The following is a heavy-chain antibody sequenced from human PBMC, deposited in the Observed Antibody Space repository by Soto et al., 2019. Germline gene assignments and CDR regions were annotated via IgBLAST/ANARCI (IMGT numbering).Heavy chain of an antibody. Sequence: QITLKESGPTLVKPTQTLTLTCTFSGFSLNTYGVGVGWIRQPPGKALEWLALIYWDDDERYSPSLKSRLTITKDTSKNQVVLTMTNMDPVDTVTYYCVRALGSWGAYYFDYWGQGTLVTVSS. CDR2: IYWDDDE. CDR3: VRALGSWGAYYFDY. J-gene: IGHJ4*02. D-gene: IGHD3-16*01. V-gene: IGHV2-5*02. CDR1: GFSLNTYGVG.